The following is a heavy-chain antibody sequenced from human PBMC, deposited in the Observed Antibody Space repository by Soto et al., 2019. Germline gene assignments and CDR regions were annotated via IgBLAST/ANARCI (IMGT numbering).Heavy chain of an antibody. V-gene: IGHV3-33*08. CDR2: IWYDVSNK. D-gene: IGHD5-12*01. Sequence: GGSLRLSCAASGFTFSSYGMHWVRQAPGKGLEWVAVIWYDVSNKYYADSVKGRFTISRDNSKNTLYLQMNSLRAEDTAVYYCARGSHSGYDYLRSGAFDIWGQGTMVTVSS. CDR1: GFTFSSYG. CDR3: ARGSHSGYDYLRSGAFDI. J-gene: IGHJ3*02.